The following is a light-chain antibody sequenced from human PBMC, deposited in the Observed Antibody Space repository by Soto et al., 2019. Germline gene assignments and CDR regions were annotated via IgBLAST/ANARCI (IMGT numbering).Light chain of an antibody. V-gene: IGLV1-40*01. CDR1: SINIGAGYD. J-gene: IGLJ2*01. Sequence: QYVLTQPPSVSGAPGQRVTISCTGSSINIGAGYDVHWYQQLPGTAPKLLIYGNSNRPSGVPDRFSGSKSGTSASLAITGLQAEDEADYYCQSYDSSLSGVVFGGGTQLTAL. CDR2: GNS. CDR3: QSYDSSLSGVV.